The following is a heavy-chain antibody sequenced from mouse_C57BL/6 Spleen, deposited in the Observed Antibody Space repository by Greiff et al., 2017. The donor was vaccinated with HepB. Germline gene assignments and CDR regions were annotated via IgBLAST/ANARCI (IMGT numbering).Heavy chain of an antibody. CDR2: ISSGGSYT. CDR1: GFTFSSYG. D-gene: IGHD4-1*01. Sequence: EVMLVESGGDLVKPGGSLKLSCAASGFTFSSYGMSWVRQTPDKRLEWVATISSGGSYTYYPDSVKGRFTISRDNAKNTLYLQMSSLKSEDTAMYYCASSNWGYAMDYWGQGTSVTVSS. J-gene: IGHJ4*01. CDR3: ASSNWGYAMDY. V-gene: IGHV5-6*01.